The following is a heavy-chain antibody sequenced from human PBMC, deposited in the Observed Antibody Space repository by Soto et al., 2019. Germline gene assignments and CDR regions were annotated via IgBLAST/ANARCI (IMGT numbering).Heavy chain of an antibody. CDR2: IIPILGIA. Sequence: ASVKGSCKASGGTFSSYTISLVRQAPGQGLEWMGRIIPILGIANYAQKFQGRVTITADKSTSTAYMELSSLRDEDTAVYYCVRGIRDLDVVVPALYYYYYMDVWGKGTTVTVSS. CDR1: GGTFSSYT. J-gene: IGHJ6*03. CDR3: VRGIRDLDVVVPALYYYYYMDV. V-gene: IGHV1-69*02. D-gene: IGHD2-2*01.